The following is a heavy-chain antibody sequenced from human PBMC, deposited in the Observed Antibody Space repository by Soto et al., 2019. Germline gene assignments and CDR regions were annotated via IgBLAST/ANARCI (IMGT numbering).Heavy chain of an antibody. D-gene: IGHD3-9*01. Sequence: GGSLRLSWAASGFTFSSYAMHWVRQAPGKGLEWVAVISYDGSNKYYADSVKGRFTISRDNSKNTLYLQMNSLRAEDTAVYYCAREILGFDWSLDYWGQGTLVTVSS. J-gene: IGHJ4*02. V-gene: IGHV3-30-3*01. CDR2: ISYDGSNK. CDR3: AREILGFDWSLDY. CDR1: GFTFSSYA.